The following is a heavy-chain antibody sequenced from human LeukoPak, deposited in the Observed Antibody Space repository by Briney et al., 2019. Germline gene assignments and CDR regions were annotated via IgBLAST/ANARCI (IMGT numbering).Heavy chain of an antibody. Sequence: GESLQISCKGSGYSFTSYWIGWVRQMPGKGLELMGIISPGDSDARYIPSFQGQVTLSADKSLSTAYLQWSSLKASDTAMYYCARQKYSWNYVYDYWGQGTLVTVSS. V-gene: IGHV5-51*01. J-gene: IGHJ4*02. CDR1: GYSFTSYW. D-gene: IGHD1-7*01. CDR2: ISPGDSDA. CDR3: ARQKYSWNYVYDY.